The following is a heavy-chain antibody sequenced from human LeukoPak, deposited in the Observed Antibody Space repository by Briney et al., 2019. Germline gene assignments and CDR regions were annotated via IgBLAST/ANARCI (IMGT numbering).Heavy chain of an antibody. J-gene: IGHJ5*02. V-gene: IGHV1-58*02. Sequence: SVKVSCKASGFTFPNSAMQWVRQARGQRLEWIGWIVLGAGNTVYSHKFHDRVTITWDVSTNTAYMELDSLGSEDTAVYYCAAQRGASLHDFWSTRLFDPWGQGTLVTVSS. CDR2: IVLGAGNT. CDR1: GFTFPNSA. CDR3: AAQRGASLHDFWSTRLFDP. D-gene: IGHD3-3*01.